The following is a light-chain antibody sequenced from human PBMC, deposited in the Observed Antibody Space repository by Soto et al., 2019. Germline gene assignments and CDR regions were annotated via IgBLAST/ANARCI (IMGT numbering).Light chain of an antibody. CDR1: QRVSSY. CDR3: QQRSNWPRT. CDR2: DAS. Sequence: EIVLTQSPATLSLSPGERGTLFCRASQRVSSYLAWYQQKPGQAPRLLIYDASNRATGIPARFSGSGSGTDFTLTISSLEPEDFAVYYCQQRSNWPRTFGPGTKVDIK. V-gene: IGKV3-11*01. J-gene: IGKJ3*01.